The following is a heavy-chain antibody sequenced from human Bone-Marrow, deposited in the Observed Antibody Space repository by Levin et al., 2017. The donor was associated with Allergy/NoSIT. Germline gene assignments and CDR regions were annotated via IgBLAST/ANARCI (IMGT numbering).Heavy chain of an antibody. Sequence: GGSLRLSCAASGFTFSSSAMSWVRQAPGKGLEWVSSISAGDAGTYYTDSVKGRFTVARDNSKNTLYLQMNSLRAEDTALYYCAKVRRGLDAFDIWGQGTMVTVSS. CDR3: AKVRRGLDAFDI. J-gene: IGHJ3*02. CDR2: ISAGDAGT. D-gene: IGHD3/OR15-3a*01. CDR1: GFTFSSSA. V-gene: IGHV3-23*01.